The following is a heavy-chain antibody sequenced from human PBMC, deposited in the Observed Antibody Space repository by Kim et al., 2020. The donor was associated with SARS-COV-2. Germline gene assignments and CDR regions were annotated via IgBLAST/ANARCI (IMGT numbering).Heavy chain of an antibody. CDR2: INPSGGST. CDR1: GYTFTNYY. D-gene: IGHD3-22*01. J-gene: IGHJ5*02. V-gene: IGHV1-46*01. CDR3: ARESYYDNRGPWRFDH. Sequence: ASVKVSCKASGYTFTNYYMHWVRQAPGQGLEWMGIINPSGGSTSYAQKLQGRVTMTRDTSTSTDYMELSNLRYEDTDVYYCARESYYDNRGPWRFDHWGQETLVTVS.